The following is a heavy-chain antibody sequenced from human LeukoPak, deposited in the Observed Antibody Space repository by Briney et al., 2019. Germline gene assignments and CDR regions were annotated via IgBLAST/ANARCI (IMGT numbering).Heavy chain of an antibody. Sequence: GGSLRLSCAASGFAFSSYGMHWVRQAPGKGLEWVAVISYDGSNKYYADSVKGRFTISRDNSKNTLYLQMNSLRAEDTAVYYCAKDSFDYWGQGTLVTVSS. V-gene: IGHV3-30*18. CDR1: GFAFSSYG. J-gene: IGHJ4*02. CDR2: ISYDGSNK. CDR3: AKDSFDY.